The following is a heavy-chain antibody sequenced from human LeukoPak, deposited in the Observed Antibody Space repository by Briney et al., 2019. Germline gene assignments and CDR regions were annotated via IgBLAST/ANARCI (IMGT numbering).Heavy chain of an antibody. CDR2: IYHSGST. Sequence: SETLSLTCTVSGGSISSGGYYWSWIRQPPGKGLEWIGYIYHSGSTYYNPSLKSRVTISVDRSKNQFSLKLSSVTAADTAVYYCARDATSLFDPWGQGTLVTVSS. CDR3: ARDATSLFDP. CDR1: GGSISSGGYY. V-gene: IGHV4-30-2*01. J-gene: IGHJ5*02.